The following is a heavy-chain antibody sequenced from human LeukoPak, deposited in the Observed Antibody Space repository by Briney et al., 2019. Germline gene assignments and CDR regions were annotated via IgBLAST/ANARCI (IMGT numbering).Heavy chain of an antibody. CDR1: GFTVNNKY. Sequence: GGSLRLSCAASGFTVNNKYMPWVRQAPGKGLEWVSVIYSDGITYYADSVKGRFTISRDNSKNTLYLQMNSLRAEDTAVYYCARSMILGVTAPDYWGQGTLVTVSS. CDR3: ARSMILGVTAPDY. CDR2: IYSDGIT. J-gene: IGHJ4*02. V-gene: IGHV3-66*01. D-gene: IGHD3/OR15-3a*01.